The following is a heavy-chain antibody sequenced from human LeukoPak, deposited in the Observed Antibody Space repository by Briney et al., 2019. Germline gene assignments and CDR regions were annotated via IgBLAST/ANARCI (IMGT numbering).Heavy chain of an antibody. CDR1: GGSISTYY. V-gene: IGHV4-59*12. CDR3: ARGRDGRSGDPRVFFFDY. D-gene: IGHD5-24*01. CDR2: IYSTAST. J-gene: IGHJ4*02. Sequence: SETLSLTCTVSGGSISTYYWNWIRQSPGKGPEWIGYIYSTASTSFNPSLKSRVTISSDAAKNHFSLNLSSVTAADTAVYYCARGRDGRSGDPRVFFFDYWGQGALVTVSS.